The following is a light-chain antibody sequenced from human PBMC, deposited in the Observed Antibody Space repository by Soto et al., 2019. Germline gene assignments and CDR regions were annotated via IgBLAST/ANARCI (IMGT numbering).Light chain of an antibody. J-gene: IGKJ1*01. V-gene: IGKV3-20*01. Sequence: EIVLTQSPGTLSLSPGERATLSCRASQSVSTYLAWYQRKPGQAPRLLIYGASSRATGIPYRFSGSGSGTDFTLTISRLEPEDFAVYYCHQYGGSPQTFGQGTKVEIK. CDR3: HQYGGSPQT. CDR2: GAS. CDR1: QSVSTY.